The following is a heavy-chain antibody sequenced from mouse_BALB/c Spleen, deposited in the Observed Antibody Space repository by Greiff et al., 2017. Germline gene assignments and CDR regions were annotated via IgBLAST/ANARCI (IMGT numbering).Heavy chain of an antibody. J-gene: IGHJ4*01. D-gene: IGHD1-1*01. V-gene: IGHV2-9*02. CDR2: IWAGGST. CDR3: ARVYYGTGTGGYYAMDY. Sequence: VQVVESGPGLVAPSQSLSITCTVSGFSLTSYGVHWVRQPPGKGLEWLGVIWAGGSTNYNSALMSRLSISKDNSKSQVFLKMNSLQTDDTAMYYCARVYYGTGTGGYYAMDYWGQGTSVTVSS. CDR1: GFSLTSYG.